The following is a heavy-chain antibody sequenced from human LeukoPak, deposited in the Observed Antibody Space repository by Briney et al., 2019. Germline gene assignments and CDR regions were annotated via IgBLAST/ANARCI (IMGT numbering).Heavy chain of an antibody. CDR3: ARHIPAAHNFDH. V-gene: IGHV4-39*01. J-gene: IGHJ4*02. CDR1: GGSISSSTCY. D-gene: IGHD2-2*01. CDR2: IYYSGTT. Sequence: SETLSLTCTVSGGSISSSTCYWGWIRQPPGRGLEWIGSIYYSGTTYYNPSLRSRVTMSVDTSKNQFSLKLSSVTAAHTAVYYCARHIPAAHNFDHWGLGTLVTVSS.